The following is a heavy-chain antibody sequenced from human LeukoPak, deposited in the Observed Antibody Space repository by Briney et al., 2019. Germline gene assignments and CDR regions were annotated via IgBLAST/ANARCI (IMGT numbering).Heavy chain of an antibody. J-gene: IGHJ4*02. D-gene: IGHD3-9*01. V-gene: IGHV3-33*01. CDR3: ARDRGIKYYDILTGPPADY. CDR2: IWYDGSNK. CDR1: GFTFSSYG. Sequence: GRSLRLSCAVSGFTFSSYGMHWVRQAPGKGLEWVAVIWYDGSNKYYADSVKGRFTISRDNSKNTLYLQMNSLRAEDTAVYYCARDRGIKYYDILTGPPADYWGQGTLVTVSS.